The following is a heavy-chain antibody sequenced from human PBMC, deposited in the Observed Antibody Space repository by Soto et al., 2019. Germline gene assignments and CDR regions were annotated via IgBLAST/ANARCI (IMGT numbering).Heavy chain of an antibody. CDR2: IYYSGST. Sequence: QVQLQESGPGLVKPSETLSLTCTVSGGSISSYYWSWIRQPPGKGLEWIGYIYYSGSTNYNPSLKSRVTISVDTSKNQFSLKLSSVAAADTAVYYCARDEGRYSSSWPHFDYWGQGTLVTVSS. V-gene: IGHV4-59*01. CDR1: GGSISSYY. J-gene: IGHJ4*02. D-gene: IGHD6-13*01. CDR3: ARDEGRYSSSWPHFDY.